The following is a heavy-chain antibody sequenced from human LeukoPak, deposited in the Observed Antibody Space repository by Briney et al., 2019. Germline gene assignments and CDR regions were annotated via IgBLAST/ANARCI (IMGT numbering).Heavy chain of an antibody. CDR2: INHSGST. CDR3: ARGRRDSWGIVVVPAAMLNY. J-gene: IGHJ4*02. D-gene: IGHD2-2*01. Sequence: AETLSLTCAVYGVSFRGYCWSWIRQPPGKGLEGIGEINHSGSTNYNPSLKSRVTISVDTSKNQFSLKLRSVPAADTAVYYCARGRRDSWGIVVVPAAMLNYWGQGTLVTVSS. V-gene: IGHV4-34*01. CDR1: GVSFRGYC.